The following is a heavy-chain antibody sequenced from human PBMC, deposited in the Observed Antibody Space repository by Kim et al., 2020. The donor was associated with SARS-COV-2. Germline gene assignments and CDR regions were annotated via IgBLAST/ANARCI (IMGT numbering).Heavy chain of an antibody. V-gene: IGHV1-18*01. J-gene: IGHJ4*02. CDR3: AREITMVRGVIIGFDY. Sequence: ASVKVSCKASGYTFTSYGISWVRQAPGQGLEWMGWISAYNGNTNYAQKLQGRVTMTTDTSTSTAYMELRSLRSDDTAVYYCAREITMVRGVIIGFDYWGQGTLVTVSS. CDR2: ISAYNGNT. D-gene: IGHD3-10*01. CDR1: GYTFTSYG.